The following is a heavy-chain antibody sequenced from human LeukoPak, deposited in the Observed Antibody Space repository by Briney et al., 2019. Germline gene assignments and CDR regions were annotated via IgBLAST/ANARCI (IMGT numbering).Heavy chain of an antibody. CDR1: GVSISSGGYY. Sequence: SETLSLTCTVSGVSISSGGYYWNWIRQHPGKGLEWIGYIYYSGSTYYNPSLKSRVTISVDTSKNQFSLKLSSVTAADTAVYYCASSRSGWSDYWGQGTLVTVSS. J-gene: IGHJ4*02. V-gene: IGHV4-31*03. CDR3: ASSRSGWSDY. D-gene: IGHD6-19*01. CDR2: IYYSGST.